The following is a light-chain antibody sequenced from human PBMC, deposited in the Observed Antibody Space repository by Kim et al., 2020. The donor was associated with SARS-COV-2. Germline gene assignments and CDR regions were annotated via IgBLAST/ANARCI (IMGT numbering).Light chain of an antibody. CDR1: QDIISA. J-gene: IGKJ4*01. Sequence: GDRVTITCRASQDIISALAWYQQKPGNPPKLLISDATTLESGVPSRFSGSGSATHFTLTISSLQPADFATYYCQQFNSYPLTFGGGTKVDIK. CDR2: DAT. V-gene: IGKV1-13*02. CDR3: QQFNSYPLT.